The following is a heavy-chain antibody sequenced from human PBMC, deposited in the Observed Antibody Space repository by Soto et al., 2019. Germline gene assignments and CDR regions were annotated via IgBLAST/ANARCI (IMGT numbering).Heavy chain of an antibody. CDR1: GFAFATSP. V-gene: IGHV3-23*01. CDR2: INAIGYIT. Sequence: PGGSLRLSCTASGFAFATSPMTWVRQAPGRGLEWVAAINAIGYITAYAASVKGRFTVSRDNSKNTLFLQMNSLRDEDTAVYYCARIQLGYDAFDIWGQGTMVTVSS. D-gene: IGHD6-6*01. CDR3: ARIQLGYDAFDI. J-gene: IGHJ3*02.